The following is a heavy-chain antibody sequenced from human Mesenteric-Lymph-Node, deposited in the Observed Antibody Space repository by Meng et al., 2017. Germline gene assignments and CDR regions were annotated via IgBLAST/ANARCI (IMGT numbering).Heavy chain of an antibody. D-gene: IGHD2-2*01. Sequence: VALQGSGPGLVKPSQTLSLTCTVSGGSISSGGYYWSWIRQHPGKGLEWIGYIHSSGSTYYNPSLRSRLTISVDTSKNQFSLKLSSVTAADTAVYFCARGELLWDYWGQGTLVTVSS. CDR1: GGSISSGGYY. J-gene: IGHJ4*02. CDR2: IHSSGST. CDR3: ARGELLWDY. V-gene: IGHV4-31*03.